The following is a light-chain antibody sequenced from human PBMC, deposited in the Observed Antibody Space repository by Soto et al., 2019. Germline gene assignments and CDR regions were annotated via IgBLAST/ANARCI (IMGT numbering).Light chain of an antibody. V-gene: IGLV2-14*01. Sequence: QSALTQPTSVSGSPGQSITISCTGTSSDVGGYNYVSWYQQHPGKVPKVMIFEVSNRPSGISHRFSGSKSGNTASLTISGLQAEDEADYYCAAWDDRLSGPVFGGGTKLTVL. CDR2: EVS. J-gene: IGLJ3*02. CDR3: AAWDDRLSGPV. CDR1: SSDVGGYNY.